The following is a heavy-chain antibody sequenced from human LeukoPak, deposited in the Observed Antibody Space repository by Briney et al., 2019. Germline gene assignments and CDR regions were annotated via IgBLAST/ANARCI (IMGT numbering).Heavy chain of an antibody. CDR3: ARDRYSSSWSKYYGMDV. D-gene: IGHD6-13*01. V-gene: IGHV3-48*03. Sequence: PGGSLRLSCAASGFTFSSYEMNWVRQAPGKGLEWVSYISSSGSTIYYADSVKGRFTTSRDNAKNSLYLQMNSLRAEDTAVYYCARDRYSSSWSKYYGMDVWGQGTTVTVSS. J-gene: IGHJ6*02. CDR1: GFTFSSYE. CDR2: ISSSGSTI.